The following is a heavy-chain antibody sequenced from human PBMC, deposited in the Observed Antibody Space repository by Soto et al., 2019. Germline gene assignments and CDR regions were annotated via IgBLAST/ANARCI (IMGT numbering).Heavy chain of an antibody. CDR3: ARQGIRDFDSSLYKAGFDP. Sequence: SETVSITGSVSGDSITSMSYYWCWIRQPPGKGLEGIGTIDYTVTTYYNQSVKSRVTISLDSSRKQLFLKLGAVTARRTTLHYCARQGIRDFDSSLYKAGFDPWGQGTLVIVSS. J-gene: IGHJ5*02. CDR1: GDSITSMSYY. CDR2: IDYTVTT. D-gene: IGHD3-9*01. V-gene: IGHV4-39*01.